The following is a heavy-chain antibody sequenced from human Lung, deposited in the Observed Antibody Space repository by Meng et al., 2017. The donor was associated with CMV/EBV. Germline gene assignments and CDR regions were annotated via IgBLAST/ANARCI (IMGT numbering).Heavy chain of an antibody. V-gene: IGHV2-70*20. J-gene: IGHJ6*01. CDR1: GFSLSTSGRC. Sequence: SGPXLAXPTQPLTLTCTFPGFSLSTSGRCVSGVRQAPGKALEWLALIDWDDDKYYSTSLKTRLTISKDTSKNQLLLTMTNMDPVDTAPYYRPRVTSRDGSPALGRSSGAKYYYGMDFWXQETTVTVSS. CDR3: PRVTSRDGSPALGRSSGAKYYYGMDF. CDR2: IDWDDDK. D-gene: IGHD3-22*01.